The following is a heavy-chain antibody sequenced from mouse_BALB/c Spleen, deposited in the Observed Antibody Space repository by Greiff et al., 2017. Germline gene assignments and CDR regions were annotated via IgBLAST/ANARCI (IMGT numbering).Heavy chain of an antibody. D-gene: IGHD4-1*01. CDR2: INPSTGYT. V-gene: IGHV1-7*01. Sequence: QVQLQQSGAELAKPGASVKMSCKASGYTFTSYWMHWVKQRPGQGLEWIGYINPSTGYTEYNQKFKDKATLTADKSSSTAYMQLSSLTSEDSAVYYCARADWDGAYWGQGTLVTVSA. CDR1: GYTFTSYW. J-gene: IGHJ3*01. CDR3: ARADWDGAY.